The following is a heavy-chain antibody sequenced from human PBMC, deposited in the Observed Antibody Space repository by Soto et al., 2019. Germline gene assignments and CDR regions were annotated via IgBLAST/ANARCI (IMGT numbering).Heavy chain of an antibody. CDR3: AREGLRYFDWLLYEIDY. Sequence: ASVKVSCKASGYTFTSYYMHWVRQAPGQGLEWMGIINPSGGSTSYAQKFQGRVTMTRDTSTSTVYMELSSLRSEDTAVYYCAREGLRYFDWLLYEIDYWGQGTLVTVSS. D-gene: IGHD3-9*01. CDR1: GYTFTSYY. CDR2: INPSGGST. J-gene: IGHJ4*02. V-gene: IGHV1-46*01.